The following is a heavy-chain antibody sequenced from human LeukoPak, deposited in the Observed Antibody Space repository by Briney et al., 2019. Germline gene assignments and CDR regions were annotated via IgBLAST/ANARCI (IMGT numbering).Heavy chain of an antibody. V-gene: IGHV3-21*01. CDR3: ARDPNIVVVPGSWFDP. D-gene: IGHD2-2*01. CDR2: ISSSSSYI. CDR1: GFTFSSYS. Sequence: GGSLRLSRAASGFTFSSYSMNWVRQAPGKGLEWVSSISSSSSYIYYADSVEGRFTISRDKAKNSLYLQMNSLRAEDTAVYYCARDPNIVVVPGSWFDPWGQGTLVTVSS. J-gene: IGHJ5*02.